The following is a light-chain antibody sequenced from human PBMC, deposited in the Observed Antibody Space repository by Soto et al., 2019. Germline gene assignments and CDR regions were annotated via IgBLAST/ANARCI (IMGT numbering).Light chain of an antibody. CDR3: QSFWL. CDR1: NSNIGAGFD. V-gene: IGLV1-40*01. J-gene: IGLJ2*01. CDR2: RNS. Sequence: QSVLTQPPSVSGAPGQRVTISCTGNNSNIGAGFDVHWYQQFPGTAPKLLIYRNSTRPSGVPDRLSGSKSGTSASLAITGLQAEDEADYYCQSFWLFGGGTKLTVL.